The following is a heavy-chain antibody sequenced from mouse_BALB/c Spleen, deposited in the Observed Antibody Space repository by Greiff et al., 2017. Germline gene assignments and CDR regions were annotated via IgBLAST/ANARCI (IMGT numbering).Heavy chain of an antibody. CDR1: GFTFSSFG. V-gene: IGHV5-17*02. CDR3: ARQGGNYAMDY. Sequence: EVQLQESGGGLVQPGGSRKLSCAASGFTFSSFGMHWVRQAPEKGLEWVAYISSGSSTIYYADTVKGRFTISRDNPKNTLFLQMTSLRSEDTAMYYCARQGGNYAMDYWGQGTSVTVSS. D-gene: IGHD1-1*02. J-gene: IGHJ4*01. CDR2: ISSGSSTI.